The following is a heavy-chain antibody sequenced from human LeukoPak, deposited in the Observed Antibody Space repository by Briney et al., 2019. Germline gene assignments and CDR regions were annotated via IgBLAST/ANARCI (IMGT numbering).Heavy chain of an antibody. Sequence: ASVKVSCKVSGYTLTELSMHWVRQAPGKGLEWMGGFDPEDGETIYAQKFQGRVTMTEDTSTDTAYMELSSLRSEDTAVYYCARDAPTDSRTPYYFDYWGQGTLVTVSS. D-gene: IGHD6-13*01. V-gene: IGHV1-24*01. CDR1: GYTLTELS. CDR2: FDPEDGET. J-gene: IGHJ4*02. CDR3: ARDAPTDSRTPYYFDY.